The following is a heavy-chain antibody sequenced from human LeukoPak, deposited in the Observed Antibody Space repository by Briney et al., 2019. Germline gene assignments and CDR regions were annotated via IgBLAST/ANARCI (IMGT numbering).Heavy chain of an antibody. J-gene: IGHJ5*02. CDR3: AREPDNWFDP. CDR1: GFTFNRFL. CDR2: IKKEGTEK. Sequence: GGSLRLSCAASGFTFNRFLMSWVRQAPGKGLEWVANIKKEGTEKFYVDSVKGRFTISRDNAKNSLYLQMNSLRAEDTAVYYCAREPDNWFDPWGQGTLVTVSS. V-gene: IGHV3-7*01.